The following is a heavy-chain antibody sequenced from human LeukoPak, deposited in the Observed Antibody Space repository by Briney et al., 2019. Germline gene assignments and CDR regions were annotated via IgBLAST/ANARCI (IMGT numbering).Heavy chain of an antibody. J-gene: IGHJ5*02. CDR1: GGSFSGYY. V-gene: IGHV4-34*01. Sequence: PSETLSLTCAVYGGSFSGYYWSWIRQPPGKGLEWIGEINHSGSTNYNPSLKSRVTISVDTSKNQFSLKPSSVTAADTAVYYCARKARQQLVLFKTDWFDPWGQGTLVTVSS. D-gene: IGHD6-13*01. CDR3: ARKARQQLVLFKTDWFDP. CDR2: INHSGST.